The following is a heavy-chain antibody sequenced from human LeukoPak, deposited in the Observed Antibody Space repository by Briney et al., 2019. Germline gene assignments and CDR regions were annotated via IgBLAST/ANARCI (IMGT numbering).Heavy chain of an antibody. CDR1: GYSISSGYY. J-gene: IGHJ5*02. D-gene: IGHD4-23*01. Sequence: SETLSLTCTVSGYSISSGYYWGWIRQPPGKGLEWIGSIYHSGSTYYNPSLKSRVTISVDTSKNQFSLKLSSVTAADTAVYYCARDLVVTHGFDPWGQGTLVTVSS. CDR2: IYHSGST. V-gene: IGHV4-38-2*02. CDR3: ARDLVVTHGFDP.